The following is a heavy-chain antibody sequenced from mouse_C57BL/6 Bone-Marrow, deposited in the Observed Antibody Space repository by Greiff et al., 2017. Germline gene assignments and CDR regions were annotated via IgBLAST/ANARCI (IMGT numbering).Heavy chain of an antibody. CDR2: IDPSDSYT. V-gene: IGHV1-59*01. J-gene: IGHJ2*01. Sequence: QVQLQQPGAELVRPGTSVKLSCKASGYTFTSYWMHWVKQRPGQGLEWIGVIDPSDSYTNYTQTFKGKATLTVDTSTSTASMQLSSLTSEDSAVYYCARDDGYYYFDYGGQGTTLTVSS. CDR1: GYTFTSYW. CDR3: ARDDGYYYFDY. D-gene: IGHD2-3*01.